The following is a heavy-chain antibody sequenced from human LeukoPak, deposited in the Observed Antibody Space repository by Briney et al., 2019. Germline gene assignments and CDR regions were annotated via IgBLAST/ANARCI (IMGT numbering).Heavy chain of an antibody. Sequence: GGSLILSCAASGFTFSSYAMSWVRQAPGKGLEWVSTISYSVGSTYYADSVKGRFTISRDNSKNTLYLQINSLRADDTAVYYCAKFSGRLLVEYYFGYWGQGTLVTVSS. CDR1: GFTFSSYA. J-gene: IGHJ4*02. V-gene: IGHV3-23*01. D-gene: IGHD1-26*01. CDR2: ISYSVGST. CDR3: AKFSGRLLVEYYFGY.